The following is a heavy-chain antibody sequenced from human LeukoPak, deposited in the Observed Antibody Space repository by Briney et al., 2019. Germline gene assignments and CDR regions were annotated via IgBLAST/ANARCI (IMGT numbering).Heavy chain of an antibody. V-gene: IGHV1-8*01. CDR1: GYTFTSYD. D-gene: IGHD2-21*02. Sequence: ASVKVSCRASGYTFTSYDINWVRQATGQGLEWMGWMNPNSGNTGYAQKFQGRVTMTRNTSISTAYMELSSLRSEDTAVYYCARGRTVVVTLRHNWFDPWGQGTLVTVSS. J-gene: IGHJ5*02. CDR2: MNPNSGNT. CDR3: ARGRTVVVTLRHNWFDP.